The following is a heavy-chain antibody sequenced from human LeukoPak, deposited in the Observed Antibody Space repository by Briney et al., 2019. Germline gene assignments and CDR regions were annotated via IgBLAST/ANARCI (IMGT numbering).Heavy chain of an antibody. CDR2: INWNGGST. J-gene: IGHJ6*03. D-gene: IGHD1-26*01. CDR1: GFTFDDYG. Sequence: GGSLRLSCAASGFTFDDYGMSWVRQAPGKGLEWVSGINWNGGSTVYADSVKGRFTISRDNAKNSLYLQMNSLRAEDTALYYCARVPGGYYYYYYYMDVWGKGTTVTVSS. CDR3: ARVPGGYYYYYYYMDV. V-gene: IGHV3-20*04.